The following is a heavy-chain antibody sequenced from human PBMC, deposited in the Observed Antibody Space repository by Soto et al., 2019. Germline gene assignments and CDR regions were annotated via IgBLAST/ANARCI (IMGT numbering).Heavy chain of an antibody. J-gene: IGHJ4*02. D-gene: IGHD1-7*01. CDR1: GGSFSGYY. CDR2: INHSGST. Sequence: SETLSLTCAVYGGSFSGYYWSWIRQPPGKGLEWIGEINHSGSTNYNPSLKSRVTISVDTSKNQFSLKLSSVTAADTAVYYCARGFNWNYAEGFDYWGQGTLVTVSS. CDR3: ARGFNWNYAEGFDY. V-gene: IGHV4-34*01.